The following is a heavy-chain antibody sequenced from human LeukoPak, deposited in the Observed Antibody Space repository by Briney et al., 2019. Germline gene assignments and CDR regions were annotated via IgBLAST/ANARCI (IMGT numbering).Heavy chain of an antibody. J-gene: IGHJ3*02. CDR1: GGSVSSGSYY. D-gene: IGHD1-1*01. CDR3: ARNDPADAFDI. V-gene: IGHV4-61*01. Sequence: PSETLSLTCTVSGGSVSSGSYYWSWIRQPPGKGLEWIGDIYYSGSTNYNPSLKSRVTISVDTSKNQFSLKLSSVTAADTAVYYCARNDPADAFDIWGQGTMVTVSS. CDR2: IYYSGST.